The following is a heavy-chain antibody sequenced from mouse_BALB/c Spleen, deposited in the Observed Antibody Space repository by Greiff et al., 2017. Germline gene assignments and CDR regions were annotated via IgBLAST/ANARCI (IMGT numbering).Heavy chain of an antibody. D-gene: IGHD2-3*01. Sequence: QVQLKESGPGILQPSQTLSLTCSFSGFSLSTSGMGVSWIRQPSGKGLEWLAHIYWDDDKRYNPSLKSRLTISKDTSRNQVFLKITSVDTADTATYYCAQGGLLQAMDYWGQGTSVTVSS. J-gene: IGHJ4*01. CDR1: GFSLSTSGMG. CDR2: IYWDDDK. CDR3: AQGGLLQAMDY. V-gene: IGHV8-12*01.